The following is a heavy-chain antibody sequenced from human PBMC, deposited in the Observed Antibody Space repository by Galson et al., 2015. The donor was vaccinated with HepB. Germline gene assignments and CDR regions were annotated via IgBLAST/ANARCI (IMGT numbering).Heavy chain of an antibody. Sequence: SVKVSCKASGYTFTSYAMNWVRQAPGQGLEWMGWINTNTGNPTYAQGFTGRFVFSLDTSVSTAYLQFSSLKAEDTAVYYCASRGGVHYDSSGYYFDAFDIWGQGTMVTVSS. CDR3: ASRGGVHYDSSGYYFDAFDI. J-gene: IGHJ3*02. CDR1: GYTFTSYA. V-gene: IGHV7-4-1*02. D-gene: IGHD3-22*01. CDR2: INTNTGNP.